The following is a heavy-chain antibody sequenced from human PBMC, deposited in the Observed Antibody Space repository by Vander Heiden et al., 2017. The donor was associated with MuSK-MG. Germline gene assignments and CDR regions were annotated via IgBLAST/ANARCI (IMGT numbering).Heavy chain of an antibody. CDR3: AKALLYASGSYSATGDAFDI. J-gene: IGHJ3*02. V-gene: IGHV3-9*01. CDR1: GFTFDDYA. D-gene: IGHD3-10*01. Sequence: EVQLVESGGGLVQPGRSLRLSCAASGFTFDDYAMHWVRQVPGKGLEGVSGISWNSGSIGYADSVRGRFTISRDNAKSSLYLQMNSLRAEDTALYYCAKALLYASGSYSATGDAFDIWGQGTMVTVSS. CDR2: ISWNSGSI.